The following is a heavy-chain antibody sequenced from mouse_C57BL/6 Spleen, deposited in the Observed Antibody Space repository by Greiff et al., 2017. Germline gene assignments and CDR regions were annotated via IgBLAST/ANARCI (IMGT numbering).Heavy chain of an antibody. D-gene: IGHD1-2*01. CDR1: GYTFTSYW. CDR3: ARKTAYYYAMDY. Sequence: QVQLKQPGAELVKPGASVKLSCKASGYTFTSYWMQWVKQRPGQGLAWIGEIDPSDSYTNYNQKFKGKATLTVDTSSSTAYMQLSSLTSEDSAVYYCARKTAYYYAMDYWGQGTSVTVSS. J-gene: IGHJ4*01. CDR2: IDPSDSYT. V-gene: IGHV1-50*01.